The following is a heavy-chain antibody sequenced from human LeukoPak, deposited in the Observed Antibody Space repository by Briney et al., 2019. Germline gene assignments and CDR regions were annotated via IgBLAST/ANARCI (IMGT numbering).Heavy chain of an antibody. J-gene: IGHJ4*02. CDR3: AKDRYGGNSDLVY. CDR2: ISYDGINK. CDR1: GFPFSSYG. V-gene: IGHV3-30*18. Sequence: GGPLRLSCAASGFPFSSYGMHWVRQAPGKGLEWLAVISYDGINKYSADHVKGRFTISRDNSKNTLYLQMNSLRAEDTAVYYCAKDRYGGNSDLVYWGQGTMVTVSS. D-gene: IGHD4-23*01.